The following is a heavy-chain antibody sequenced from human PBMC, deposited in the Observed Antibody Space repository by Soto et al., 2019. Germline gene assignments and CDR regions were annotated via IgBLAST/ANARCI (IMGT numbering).Heavy chain of an antibody. V-gene: IGHV4-59*01. CDR1: GGSISSYY. Sequence: ETLSLTCTVSGGSISSYYWSWIRQPPGKGLEWIGYIYYSGSTNYNPSLKSRVTISVDTSKNQFSLKLSSVTAADTAVYYCARDIYGDYAFDYWGQGTLVTVS. D-gene: IGHD4-17*01. CDR2: IYYSGST. J-gene: IGHJ4*02. CDR3: ARDIYGDYAFDY.